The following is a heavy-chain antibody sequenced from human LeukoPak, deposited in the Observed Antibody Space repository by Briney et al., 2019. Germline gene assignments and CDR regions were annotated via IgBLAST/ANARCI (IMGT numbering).Heavy chain of an antibody. CDR1: GFTFSSYG. V-gene: IGHV3-30*03. D-gene: IGHD1-1*01. CDR3: ARASERHMVWFDP. Sequence: HSGGSLRLSCAASGFTFSSYGMHWVRQAPGKGLEWVAVISYDGSNKYYADSVKGRFTISRDNSKNTLYLQMNSLRAEDTAVYYCARASERHMVWFDPWGQGTLVTVSS. J-gene: IGHJ5*02. CDR2: ISYDGSNK.